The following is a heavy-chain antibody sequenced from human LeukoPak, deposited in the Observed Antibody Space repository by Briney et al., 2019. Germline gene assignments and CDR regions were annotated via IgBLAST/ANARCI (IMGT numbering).Heavy chain of an antibody. V-gene: IGHV1-69*06. D-gene: IGHD3-22*01. Sequence: ASVKVSCKASGGTFSSYAISWVRQAPGQGREWMGGLIPIFGTANYAQKFQGRVTITADKSTSTAYMELSSLRSEDTAVYYCATVPGYYDSSGYSPYYYYYYMDVWGKGTTVTVSS. CDR1: GGTFSSYA. J-gene: IGHJ6*03. CDR2: LIPIFGTA. CDR3: ATVPGYYDSSGYSPYYYYYYMDV.